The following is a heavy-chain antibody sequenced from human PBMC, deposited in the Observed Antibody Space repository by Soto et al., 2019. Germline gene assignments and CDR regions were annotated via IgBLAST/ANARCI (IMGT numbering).Heavy chain of an antibody. D-gene: IGHD3-10*01. V-gene: IGHV4-34*01. CDR1: GGSFSGYY. J-gene: IGHJ5*02. Sequence: QVQLQQWGAGLLKPSETLSLTCAVYGGSFSGYYWSWIRQPPGKGLEWIGEINHSGSTNYNSSLKTRVTISVDKSKNQFSLKLSSVTAADTAVYYCARAGWSWNWFDPWGQGTLVTVSS. CDR3: ARAGWSWNWFDP. CDR2: INHSGST.